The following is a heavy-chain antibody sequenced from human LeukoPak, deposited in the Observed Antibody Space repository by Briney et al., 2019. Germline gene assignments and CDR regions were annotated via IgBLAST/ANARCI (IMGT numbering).Heavy chain of an antibody. V-gene: IGHV3-9*01. CDR1: GFTFDDYA. CDR3: ARAGLAAALD. Sequence: GGSLRLSCAASGFTFDDYAMYWVRQAPGKGLGWVSGISWNSGSIGYADSVKGRFTISRDNAKNSLYLQMNSLRAEDTAVYYCARAGLAAALDWGQGTLVTVSS. J-gene: IGHJ4*02. CDR2: ISWNSGSI. D-gene: IGHD6-13*01.